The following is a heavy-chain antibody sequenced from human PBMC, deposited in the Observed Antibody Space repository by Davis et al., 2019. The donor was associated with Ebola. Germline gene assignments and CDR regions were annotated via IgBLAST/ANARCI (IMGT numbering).Heavy chain of an antibody. CDR2: IRDDGSNK. J-gene: IGHJ3*02. Sequence: GESLKISCAASGFTFSSYGMHWVRQAPGKGLEWVGFIRDDGSNKYYADSVKGRFTISRDNAKNSLYLQMNSLRAEDTAIYYCARGAYGDYIVKAFDIWGQGTKVTVSS. CDR3: ARGAYGDYIVKAFDI. V-gene: IGHV3-30*02. D-gene: IGHD4-17*01. CDR1: GFTFSSYG.